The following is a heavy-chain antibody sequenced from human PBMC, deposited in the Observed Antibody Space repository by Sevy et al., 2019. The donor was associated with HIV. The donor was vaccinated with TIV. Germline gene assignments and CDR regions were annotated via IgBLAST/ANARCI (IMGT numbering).Heavy chain of an antibody. V-gene: IGHV3-33*01. CDR3: ARDRLGITISAEWGGGMDV. J-gene: IGHJ6*02. CDR1: GFTLSSYG. CDR2: IRYDGSNK. Sequence: GESLKISCAASGFTLSSYGMHWVRQGPGKGLEWVAVIRYDGSNKYYADSVKGRFTISRDNSKNTLYLQMNSLRAEDTAVYYCARDRLGITISAEWGGGMDVWGQGTTVTVSS. D-gene: IGHD3-3*01.